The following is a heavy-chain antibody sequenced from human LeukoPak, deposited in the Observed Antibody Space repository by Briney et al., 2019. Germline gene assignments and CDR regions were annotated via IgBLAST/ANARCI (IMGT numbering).Heavy chain of an antibody. CDR2: INPNSGGT. V-gene: IGHV1-2*02. J-gene: IGHJ4*02. CDR1: GYTFTGYY. CDR3: AGLAVDGSVY. Sequence: ASVKVSCMASGYTFTGYYMHWVRQAPGQGLEWMGWINPNSGGTNYARKFQGRVTMTRDTSIGTAYMELSRLRSDDTAVYYCAGLAVDGSVYWGQGTLVTVSS. D-gene: IGHD6-19*01.